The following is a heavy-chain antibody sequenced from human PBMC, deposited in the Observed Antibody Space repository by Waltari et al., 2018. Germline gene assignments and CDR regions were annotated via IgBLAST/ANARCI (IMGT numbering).Heavy chain of an antibody. CDR1: GDSLTSGDYY. D-gene: IGHD4-17*01. Sequence: QVQLQESGPGLVKPSQTLSLSCTVSGDSLTSGDYYWSWIRQPPGQGLEWMGNFYYTRSTYYNPSLESRVSISVDTSNKQYSLKLRSVAAADTAIYFCARDDDGDHSGRFFQHWGQGALVTVSS. CDR3: ARDDDGDHSGRFFQH. J-gene: IGHJ1*01. V-gene: IGHV4-30-4*08. CDR2: FYYTRST.